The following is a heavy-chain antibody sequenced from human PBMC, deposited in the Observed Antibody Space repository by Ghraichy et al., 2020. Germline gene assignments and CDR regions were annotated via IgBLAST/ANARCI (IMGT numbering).Heavy chain of an antibody. CDR2: IKQDGSER. J-gene: IGHJ4*01. CDR3: ATQGLLTYYYDSSGYYSDY. Sequence: GQERVANIKQDGSERFYVDSVKGRFTISRDNAKNSLYLQMNSLRAEDTAVYYCATQGLLTYYYDSSGYYSDYWG. V-gene: IGHV3-7*03. D-gene: IGHD3-22*01.